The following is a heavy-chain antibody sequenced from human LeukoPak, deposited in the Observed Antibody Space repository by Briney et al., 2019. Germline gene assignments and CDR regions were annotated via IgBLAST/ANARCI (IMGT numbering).Heavy chain of an antibody. CDR2: ISYDGSSK. Sequence: GGSLRLSCAASGFTFSSYAMHWVRQAPGKGLEWVAVISYDGSSKYCADSVKGRFTISRDNSKNTLYLQMNSLRPEDTAVYYCARSAGYCSSTSCYYYDYWGQGTLVTVSS. CDR3: ARSAGYCSSTSCYYYDY. J-gene: IGHJ4*02. CDR1: GFTFSSYA. V-gene: IGHV3-30*14. D-gene: IGHD2-2*01.